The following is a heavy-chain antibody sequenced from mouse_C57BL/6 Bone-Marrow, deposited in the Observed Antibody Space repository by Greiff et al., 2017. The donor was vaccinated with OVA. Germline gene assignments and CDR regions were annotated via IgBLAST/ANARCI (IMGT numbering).Heavy chain of an antibody. J-gene: IGHJ3*01. Sequence: VQLQQSGAELARPGASVKLSCKASGYTFTSYGMSWVKQRPGQGLEWIGEIYPRSGDTYYNEKFKGKATLTADKSSSTAYMELRSLTSEDSAVYFCARFRSAWFAGWGPGTLVTVSA. D-gene: IGHD3-1*01. CDR2: IYPRSGDT. CDR1: GYTFTSYG. V-gene: IGHV1-81*01. CDR3: ARFRSAWFAG.